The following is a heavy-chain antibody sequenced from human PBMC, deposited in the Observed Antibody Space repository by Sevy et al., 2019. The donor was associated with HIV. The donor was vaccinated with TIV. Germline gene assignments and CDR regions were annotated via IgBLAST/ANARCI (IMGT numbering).Heavy chain of an antibody. CDR1: GYSFTNFW. D-gene: IGHD3-10*01. CDR3: ARPRGHSSSGWFDP. Sequence: GESLKISCKGSGYSFTNFWISWVRQMPGKGLEWMGMIYPADSDTRYSPSFQGQVTISADKYTSTAYLQWASLKASDTAMYYCARPRGHSSSGWFDPWGQGTLVTVSS. J-gene: IGHJ5*02. CDR2: IYPADSDT. V-gene: IGHV5-51*01.